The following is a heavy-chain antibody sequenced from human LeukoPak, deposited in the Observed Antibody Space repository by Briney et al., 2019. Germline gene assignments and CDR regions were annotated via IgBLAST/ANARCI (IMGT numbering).Heavy chain of an antibody. CDR3: AREQRGEVYFDC. CDR2: MSYDGSHE. D-gene: IGHD3-10*01. V-gene: IGHV3-30*04. J-gene: IGHJ4*02. CDR1: GFTFSSHA. Sequence: GGSLRLSCAASGFTFSSHAMHWVRQAPGKGLEWVAVMSYDGSHEYYADSVKGRFIISRDNSKKTLFLQMHSLRPEDTAVYYCAREQRGEVYFDCWGQGTLVTVSS.